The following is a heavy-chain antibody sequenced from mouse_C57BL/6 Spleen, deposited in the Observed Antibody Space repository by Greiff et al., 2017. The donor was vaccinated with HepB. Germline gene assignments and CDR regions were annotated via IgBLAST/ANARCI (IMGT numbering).Heavy chain of an antibody. V-gene: IGHV1-55*01. CDR2: IYPGSGST. J-gene: IGHJ1*03. D-gene: IGHD2-1*01. Sequence: QVQLKQPGAELVKPGASVKMSCKASGYTFTSYWITWVKQRPGQGLEWIGDIYPGSGSTNYNEKFKSKATLTVDTSSSTAYMQLSSLTSEDSAVYYCASEGEIYYGNYGYFDVWGTGTTVTVSS. CDR3: ASEGEIYYGNYGYFDV. CDR1: GYTFTSYW.